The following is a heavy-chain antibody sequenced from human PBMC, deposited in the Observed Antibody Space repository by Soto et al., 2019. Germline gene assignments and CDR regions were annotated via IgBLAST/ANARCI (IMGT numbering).Heavy chain of an antibody. J-gene: IGHJ5*02. Sequence: QMQLQESGPGLVKPSQTLSLTCPVSGGSISSGDYSWSWIRHPPGRGLEWIGYIYYSGSTNYNPSLKSRVTISVDTSKNQFSLKLSSVTAADTAVYYCARVRGRLLRFDPWGQGTLVTVSS. V-gene: IGHV4-30-4*01. CDR1: GGSISSGDYS. D-gene: IGHD2-15*01. CDR3: ARVRGRLLRFDP. CDR2: IYYSGST.